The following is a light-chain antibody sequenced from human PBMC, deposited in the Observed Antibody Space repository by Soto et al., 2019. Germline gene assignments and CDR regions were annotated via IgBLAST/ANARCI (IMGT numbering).Light chain of an antibody. V-gene: IGKV3-15*01. Sequence: EIVMTQSPATLSVSPGERATLSCRASQSVTSDLAWYQQRPGQAPRLLIYGASTRATGIPARFSGSESGTEFTLTISSLQSEDFAVYYCQHYNNRPPYTFGQGTKLEI. CDR2: GAS. CDR1: QSVTSD. J-gene: IGKJ2*01. CDR3: QHYNNRPPYT.